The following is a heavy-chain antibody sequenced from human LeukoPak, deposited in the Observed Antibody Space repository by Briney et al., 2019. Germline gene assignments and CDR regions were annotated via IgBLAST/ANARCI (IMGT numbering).Heavy chain of an antibody. CDR1: GFTFSSYE. J-gene: IGHJ4*02. D-gene: IGHD5-24*01. Sequence: PGGSLRLSCAASGFTFSSYEMNWVRQAPGEGLEWVSYISSSGSTTYYADSVKGRFTISRDNAKNSLYLQMNSLRAEDTAVYYCARAGRWLQLSDYWGQGTLVTVSS. CDR2: ISSSGSTT. V-gene: IGHV3-48*03. CDR3: ARAGRWLQLSDY.